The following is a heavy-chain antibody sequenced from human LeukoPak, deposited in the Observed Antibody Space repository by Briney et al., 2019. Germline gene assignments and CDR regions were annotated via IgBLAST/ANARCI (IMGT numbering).Heavy chain of an antibody. J-gene: IGHJ5*02. CDR3: ARDSRGIAAAGMELDP. Sequence: ASVKVSCKASGYTFTSYAMHWVRQAPGQRLEWMGWINAGNGNTKYSQKFQGRVTITRDTSASTAYMELSSLRSEDTAVYYCARDSRGIAAAGMELDPWGQGTLVTVSS. CDR1: GYTFTSYA. CDR2: INAGNGNT. D-gene: IGHD6-13*01. V-gene: IGHV1-3*01.